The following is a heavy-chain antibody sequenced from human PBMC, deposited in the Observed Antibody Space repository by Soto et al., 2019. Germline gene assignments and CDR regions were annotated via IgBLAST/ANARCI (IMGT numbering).Heavy chain of an antibody. V-gene: IGHV1-8*01. J-gene: IGHJ2*01. CDR2: MNGNRDNT. CDR1: GYSFTTFH. Sequence: QVQLVQSGAEVKKPGASVKVSCKASGYSFTTFHINWLRLAPGQGLEWMGWMNGNRDNTGCAQKFQGRLTMTKDISQNTAYMELSSLTSEDTAVYYCARRTVAHWFFDLWGRGTLVSVSS. CDR3: ARRTVAHWFFDL. D-gene: IGHD4-4*01.